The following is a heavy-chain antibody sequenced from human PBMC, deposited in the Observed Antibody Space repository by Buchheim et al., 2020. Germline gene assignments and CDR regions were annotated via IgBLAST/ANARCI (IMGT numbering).Heavy chain of an antibody. V-gene: IGHV3-30*18. CDR3: AKTDRSSWFGYYYYGMDV. CDR2: ISYDGGNK. CDR1: GFTFSSYG. Sequence: QVQLVESGGGVVQPGRSLRLSCAASGFTFSSYGMHWVRQAPGKGLEWVAVISYDGGNKYYADSVKGRFTISRDNSKNTLYLQMNSLRAEDTAVYYCAKTDRSSWFGYYYYGMDVWGQGTT. J-gene: IGHJ6*02. D-gene: IGHD6-13*01.